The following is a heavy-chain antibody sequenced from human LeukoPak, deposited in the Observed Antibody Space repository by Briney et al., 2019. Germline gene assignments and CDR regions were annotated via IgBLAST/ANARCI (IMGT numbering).Heavy chain of an antibody. CDR2: IKSKTDGGTT. CDR1: GFTFSNYN. J-gene: IGHJ4*02. CDR3: TTLRYSSGWAPFDY. V-gene: IGHV3-15*07. D-gene: IGHD6-19*01. Sequence: GGSLRLSCAASGFTFSNYNMNWVRQAPGKGLEWVGRIKSKTDGGTTDYAAPVKGRFTISRDDSKNTLYLQMNSLKTEDTAVYYCTTLRYSSGWAPFDYWGQGTLVTVSS.